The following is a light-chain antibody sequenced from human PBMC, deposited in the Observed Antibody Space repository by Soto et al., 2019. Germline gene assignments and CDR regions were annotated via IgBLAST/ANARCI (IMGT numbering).Light chain of an antibody. CDR2: AAS. V-gene: IGKV1-17*01. Sequence: DIQMTQSPSSLSASVGDRVTITCRASQGIRNDLGWYQQKPGKAPKRLIYAASSLQSGVPSRFSGSGSGTEFTLKISRVEAEDVGVYYCMQGTHWPPEWTFGQGTKVEIK. J-gene: IGKJ1*01. CDR3: MQGTHWPPEWT. CDR1: QGIRND.